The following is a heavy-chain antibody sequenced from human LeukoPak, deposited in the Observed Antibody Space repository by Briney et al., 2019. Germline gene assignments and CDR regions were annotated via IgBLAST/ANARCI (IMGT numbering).Heavy chain of an antibody. D-gene: IGHD4-11*01. CDR1: GGSISSGSYY. J-gene: IGHJ4*02. Sequence: LETLSLTCTVSGGSISSGSYYWGWIRQPPGKGLEWIGSIYYSGSTYYNPSLESRVTISVDTSKNQFSLKLSSVTAADTAVYYCARPSSSVTIYDYWGQGTLVTVSS. V-gene: IGHV4-39*01. CDR2: IYYSGST. CDR3: ARPSSSVTIYDY.